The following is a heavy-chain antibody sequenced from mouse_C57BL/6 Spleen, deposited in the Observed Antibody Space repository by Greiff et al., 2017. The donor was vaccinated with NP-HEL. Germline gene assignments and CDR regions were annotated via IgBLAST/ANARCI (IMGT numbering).Heavy chain of an antibody. V-gene: IGHV1-52*01. CDR3: ARCDYGSPYYFDY. Sequence: VQLQQPGAELVRPGSSVKLSCKASGYTFTSYWMHWVKQRPIQGLEWIGNIDPSDSETHYNQKFKDKATLTVDKSSSTAYMQLSSLTSEDSAVYYCARCDYGSPYYFDYWGQGTTLTVSS. D-gene: IGHD1-1*01. CDR1: GYTFTSYW. CDR2: IDPSDSET. J-gene: IGHJ2*01.